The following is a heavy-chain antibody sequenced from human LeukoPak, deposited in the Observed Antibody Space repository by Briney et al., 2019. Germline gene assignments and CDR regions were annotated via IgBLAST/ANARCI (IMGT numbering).Heavy chain of an antibody. CDR3: ARVRHDPLEYGYYMDV. Sequence: SETLSLTCAVHGWSFSGFYWSWIRQTPGKGLESIGKINYNADTNYSLSLTGYSPSLRSRVTISVDSSQNQLSLKLSSVRAADTGVYYCARVRHDPLEYGYYMDVWGEGTTVTVSS. D-gene: IGHD3-3*01. CDR2: INYNADT. CDR1: GWSFSGFY. J-gene: IGHJ6*03. V-gene: IGHV4-34*01.